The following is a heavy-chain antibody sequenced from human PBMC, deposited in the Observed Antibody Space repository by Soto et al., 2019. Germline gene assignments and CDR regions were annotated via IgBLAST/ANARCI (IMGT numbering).Heavy chain of an antibody. Sequence: SETLSLTCAVYGGSFSGYYWSWIRQPPGKGLEWIGEINHSGSTNYNPSLKSRVTISVDTSKNQFSLKVSSVTAADTAVYYCARFPRVVPAATSYYYGMDVWGQGTTVTVSS. CDR3: ARFPRVVPAATSYYYGMDV. CDR2: INHSGST. V-gene: IGHV4-34*01. J-gene: IGHJ6*02. CDR1: GGSFSGYY. D-gene: IGHD2-2*01.